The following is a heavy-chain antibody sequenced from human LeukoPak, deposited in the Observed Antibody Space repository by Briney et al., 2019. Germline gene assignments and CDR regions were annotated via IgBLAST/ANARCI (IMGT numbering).Heavy chain of an antibody. J-gene: IGHJ5*02. V-gene: IGHV1-58*02. CDR3: AAISASCGDRWCWFDP. CDR2: IVVGSGNT. D-gene: IGHD2-21*01. CDR1: GFTFTSSA. Sequence: ASVKVSCKASGFTFTSSAMQWVRQARGQRLEWIGWIVVGSGNTNYAQKFQERVTITRDMSTSTAYMELSSLRSEDTAVYYYAAISASCGDRWCWFDPWGQGTLVTVSS.